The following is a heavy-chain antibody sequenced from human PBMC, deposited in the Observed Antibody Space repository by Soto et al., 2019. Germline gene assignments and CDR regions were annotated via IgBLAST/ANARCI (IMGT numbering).Heavy chain of an antibody. D-gene: IGHD5-18*01. CDR2: IYYSGST. J-gene: IGHJ4*02. Sequence: SETLSLTCTVSGGSISSYYWSWIRQPPGKGLEWIGYIYYSGSTNYNPSLKSRVTISVDTSKNQFSLKLSSVTAADTAVYYCARGRIQLWYIFDYWGQGTLVTVYS. CDR1: GGSISSYY. V-gene: IGHV4-59*01. CDR3: ARGRIQLWYIFDY.